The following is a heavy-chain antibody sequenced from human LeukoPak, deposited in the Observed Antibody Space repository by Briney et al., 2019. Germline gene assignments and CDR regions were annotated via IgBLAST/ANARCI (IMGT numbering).Heavy chain of an antibody. Sequence: ASVKVSCKASGYTFTSYGISWVRQAPGQGLEWMGWISAYNGNTNYAQKLQGRVTMTTDTSTSTAYMELRSLRSDNTAVYYCARGSSVAGYDAFDIWGQGTMVTVSS. CDR2: ISAYNGNT. J-gene: IGHJ3*02. CDR3: ARGSSVAGYDAFDI. V-gene: IGHV1-18*04. CDR1: GYTFTSYG. D-gene: IGHD6-19*01.